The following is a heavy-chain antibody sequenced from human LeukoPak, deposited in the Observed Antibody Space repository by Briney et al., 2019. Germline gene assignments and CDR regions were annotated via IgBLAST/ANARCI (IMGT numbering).Heavy chain of an antibody. D-gene: IGHD2-2*01. CDR1: GFTSSSYS. CDR2: ISSSSSTI. J-gene: IGHJ4*02. CDR3: ARESHGPPSF. Sequence: TGGSLRLSCAASGFTSSSYSMNWVRQAPGKGLEWVSYISSSSSTIYYADSVKGRFTISRDNAKNSLYLQMNSLGAEDTAVYYCARESHGPPSFWGQGTLVTVSS. V-gene: IGHV3-48*04.